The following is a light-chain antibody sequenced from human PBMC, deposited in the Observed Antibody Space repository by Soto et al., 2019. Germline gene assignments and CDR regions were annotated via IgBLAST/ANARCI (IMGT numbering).Light chain of an antibody. Sequence: SYELTHPPSVSVSPGKTASITCSGDKLGDKYACWYQQKPGQSPVLVIYQDTKRPSGIPERFFGSNSGNTATLTISGTQAMDEADYYCQAWDSSTVVFGGGTKLTVL. CDR1: KLGDKY. V-gene: IGLV3-1*01. CDR3: QAWDSSTVV. J-gene: IGLJ2*01. CDR2: QDT.